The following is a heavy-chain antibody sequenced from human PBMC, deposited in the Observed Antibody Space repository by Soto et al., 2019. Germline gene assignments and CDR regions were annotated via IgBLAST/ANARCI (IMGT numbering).Heavy chain of an antibody. CDR2: VNHSGST. J-gene: IGHJ4*02. V-gene: IGHV4-39*07. Sequence: PSETLSLTCTVSGGSSSSTSYYWSWIRQPPGKGLEWIGEVNHSGSTNYNPSLKSRVTISVDTSKNQFSLKLSSVTAADTAVYYCARVVSSAVTYYFDYWGQGTLVTVSS. CDR3: ARVVSSAVTYYFDY. D-gene: IGHD3-22*01. CDR1: GGSSSSTSYY.